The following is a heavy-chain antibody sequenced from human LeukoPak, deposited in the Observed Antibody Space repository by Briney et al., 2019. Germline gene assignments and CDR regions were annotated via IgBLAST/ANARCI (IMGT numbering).Heavy chain of an antibody. J-gene: IGHJ4*02. D-gene: IGHD1-14*01. V-gene: IGHV3-9*01. Sequence: GGSLRLSCAASGFTFDDYAMHWVRQAPGKGLEWVSGISWNSGSIGYADSVKGRFTISRGNNKNFLYLQMNSLGPEDTAFYYCAKDDSSTTWDGLLDSWGQGTLVTVSS. CDR1: GFTFDDYA. CDR2: ISWNSGSI. CDR3: AKDDSSTTWDGLLDS.